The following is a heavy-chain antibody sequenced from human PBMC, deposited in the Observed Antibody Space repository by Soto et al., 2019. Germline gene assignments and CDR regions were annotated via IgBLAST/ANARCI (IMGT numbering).Heavy chain of an antibody. D-gene: IGHD3-10*01. J-gene: IGHJ4*02. V-gene: IGHV1-69*02. CDR2: VIPLVGMS. Sequence: QVQLVQSGAEVKKPGSSVKVSCTASGGTFNFYSISWVRQAPGQGLEWVGRVIPLVGMSEYAQKFQGRVTITADKSTCTAYMHLRSLRSGDTAVYYCATHYGSGSAHFAYLGQGTLVTVSS. CDR1: GGTFNFYS. CDR3: ATHYGSGSAHFAY.